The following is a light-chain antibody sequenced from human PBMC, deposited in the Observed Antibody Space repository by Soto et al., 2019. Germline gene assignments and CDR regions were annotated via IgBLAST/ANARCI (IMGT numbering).Light chain of an antibody. CDR3: QQYGSSPKT. V-gene: IGKV3-20*01. CDR1: QSVSSSY. CDR2: GAS. J-gene: IGKJ1*01. Sequence: EIVLTQSPGTLSLSPGEGATLYCRASQSVSSSYLAWYQQKPGQAPRLLIYGASGRATGIPDRFSGSGSGTDFTLTISRLEPEDFAVYYCQQYGSSPKTFGQGTKVDIK.